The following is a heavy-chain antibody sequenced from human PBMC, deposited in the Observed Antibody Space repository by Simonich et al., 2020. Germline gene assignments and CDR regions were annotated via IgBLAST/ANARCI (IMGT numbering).Heavy chain of an antibody. V-gene: IGHV1-2*02. CDR2: INPNSGGK. CDR1: GYTFTGYY. D-gene: IGHD6-13*01. J-gene: IGHJ6*03. CDR3: ARGRIAAAGTYYYYYMDV. Sequence: QVQLVQSGAEVKKPGASVKVSCKASGYTFTGYYMHWVRQAPGQGLEWRGWINPNSGGKNNAQKFQGRVTMTRDTSISTAYMELSRLRSDDTAVYYCARGRIAAAGTYYYYYMDVWGKGTTVTVSS.